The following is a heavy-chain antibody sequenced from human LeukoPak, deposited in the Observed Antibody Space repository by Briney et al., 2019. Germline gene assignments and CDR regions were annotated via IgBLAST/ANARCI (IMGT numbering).Heavy chain of an antibody. CDR1: GGSISSGDYY. CDR2: IYYSGST. V-gene: IGHV4-30-4*01. D-gene: IGHD5-18*01. J-gene: IGHJ4*02. Sequence: SETLSLTCTVFGGSISSGDYYWSWIRQPPGKGLEWIGYIYYSGSTYYNPSPKSRVTISVDTSKNQFSLKLSSVTAADTAVYYCARGAAGYSYGWGQGTLVTVSS. CDR3: ARGAAGYSYG.